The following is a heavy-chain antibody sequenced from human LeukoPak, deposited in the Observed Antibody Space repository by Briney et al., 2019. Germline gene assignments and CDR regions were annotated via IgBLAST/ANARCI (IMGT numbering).Heavy chain of an antibody. CDR2: ISASGGST. CDR1: GFTFSSYA. D-gene: IGHD6-13*01. Sequence: GGSLRLSCAASGFTFSSYAMSRVRQAPGKGLDWVSSISASGGSTYSADSVKGRFTISRDNAKNTLYVQMNSLRAEDTAVYYCARGETISSWSTFDYWGQGTLVTVSS. CDR3: ARGETISSWSTFDY. V-gene: IGHV3-23*01. J-gene: IGHJ4*02.